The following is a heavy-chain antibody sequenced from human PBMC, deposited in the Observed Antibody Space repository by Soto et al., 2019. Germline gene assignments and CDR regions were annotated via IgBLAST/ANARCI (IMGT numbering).Heavy chain of an antibody. CDR1: GFTLRSYW. CDR2: IGGTGVTT. J-gene: IGHJ4*02. D-gene: IGHD3-16*02. Sequence: GGSLRLSCAASGFTLRSYWMHWVRQAPGKGLEWVSSIGGTGVTTYYADSVKGRFTISRDNSKNTLSLQMNSLRAEDMAVYYCAKVYFAELSFFDYWGQGALVTVSS. V-gene: IGHV3-23*01. CDR3: AKVYFAELSFFDY.